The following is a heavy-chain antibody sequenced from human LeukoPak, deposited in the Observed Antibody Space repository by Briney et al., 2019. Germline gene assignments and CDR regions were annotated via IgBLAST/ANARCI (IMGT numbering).Heavy chain of an antibody. CDR3: ARELTKRGYSYGVYYYYYMDV. J-gene: IGHJ6*03. CDR1: GFSFSSYL. V-gene: IGHV3-7*01. CDR2: IKQDGSEK. D-gene: IGHD5-18*01. Sequence: GGSLRLSCAASGFSFSSYLMSWVRQAPGKGLEWVANIKQDGSEKYYVDSVKGRFTISRDNAKNSLYLQMNSLRAEDTAVYYCARELTKRGYSYGVYYYYYMDVWGKGTTVTVSS.